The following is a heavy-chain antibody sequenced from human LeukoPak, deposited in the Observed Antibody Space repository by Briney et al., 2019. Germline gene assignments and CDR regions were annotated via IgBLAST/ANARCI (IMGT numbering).Heavy chain of an antibody. V-gene: IGHV4-34*01. J-gene: IGHJ4*02. Sequence: SETLSLTCAVYGVSFSGYYWSWIRQPPGKGLEWIGEINHSGSTNYNPSLKSRVTISVDTSKNQFSLKLSSVTAADTAVYYCARAGYSSSWYGLRYWGQGTLVTVSS. CDR2: INHSGST. CDR1: GVSFSGYY. D-gene: IGHD6-13*01. CDR3: ARAGYSSSWYGLRY.